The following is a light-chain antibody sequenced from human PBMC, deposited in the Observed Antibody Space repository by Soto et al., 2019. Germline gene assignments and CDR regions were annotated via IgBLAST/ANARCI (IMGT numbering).Light chain of an antibody. Sequence: DIQMTQSPSSLSASVGDRVTITCRASQDISVYLAWYQQKPGKVPKLLIYSASNLQSGVPSRFSGSGSGTDFTLTISSLQPKDVATYYCQKFNTAPLTLGQGTRLEIK. CDR2: SAS. V-gene: IGKV1-27*01. CDR1: QDISVY. CDR3: QKFNTAPLT. J-gene: IGKJ5*01.